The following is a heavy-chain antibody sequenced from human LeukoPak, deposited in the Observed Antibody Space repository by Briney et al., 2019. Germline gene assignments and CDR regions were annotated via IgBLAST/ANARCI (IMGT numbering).Heavy chain of an antibody. CDR1: GFTFSSYG. Sequence: PGGSLRLSCAASGFTFSSYGMHWVRQAPGKGLEWVAVISYDGSNKYYADSVKGRFTTSRANPRSTLYLQMNSLSNEDTAVYYCAYADNNGWYYFDYWGQGTLVTVSS. D-gene: IGHD6-19*01. V-gene: IGHV3-30*03. CDR3: AYADNNGWYYFDY. J-gene: IGHJ4*02. CDR2: ISYDGSNK.